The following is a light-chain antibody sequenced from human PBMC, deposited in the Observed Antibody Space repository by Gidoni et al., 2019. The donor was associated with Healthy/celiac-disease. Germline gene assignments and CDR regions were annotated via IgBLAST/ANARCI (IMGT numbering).Light chain of an antibody. CDR2: GAS. CDR3: QQYGSSSWT. J-gene: IGKJ1*01. V-gene: IGKV3-20*01. Sequence: EIVLTQSPGTLPLSPGERATLSCRASQSVSSSYLAWYQQKPGQAPRLLIYGASSRATGIPDRFSGSGSGTDFTLKISRLEAEDVAVYYCQQYGSSSWTFGQGTKVEIK. CDR1: QSVSSSY.